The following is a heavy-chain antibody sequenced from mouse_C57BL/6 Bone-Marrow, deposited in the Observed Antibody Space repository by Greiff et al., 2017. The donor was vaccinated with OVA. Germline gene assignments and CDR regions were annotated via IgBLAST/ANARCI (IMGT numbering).Heavy chain of an antibody. CDR1: GYTFTDYY. CDR3: ARGGKSSWFAY. D-gene: IGHD2-1*01. V-gene: IGHV1-76*01. CDR2: IYPGSGNT. J-gene: IGHJ3*01. Sequence: QVQLQQSGAELVRPGASVKLSCKASGYTFTDYYINWVKQRPGQGLEWIARIYPGSGNTYYNEKFKGKATLTAEKSSSTAYMQLSSLTSEDSAVYFCARGGKSSWFAYWGQGTLVTVSA.